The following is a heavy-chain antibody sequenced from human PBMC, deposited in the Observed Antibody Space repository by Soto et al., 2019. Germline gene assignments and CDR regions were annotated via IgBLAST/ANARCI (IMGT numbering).Heavy chain of an antibody. Sequence: QVQLQESGPGLVKPSETLSLTCTVSGDSISGYYWSWIRQPPGKGLELIGNIYYSGDTNYNPSLKSRVTISVDTSKNQVSLSLSSVTAADTAVYYCARAHHCSSAGCRMGHFDSWDQGTLVTVSS. D-gene: IGHD2-2*01. V-gene: IGHV4-59*08. CDR1: GDSISGYY. CDR3: ARAHHCSSAGCRMGHFDS. CDR2: IYYSGDT. J-gene: IGHJ4*02.